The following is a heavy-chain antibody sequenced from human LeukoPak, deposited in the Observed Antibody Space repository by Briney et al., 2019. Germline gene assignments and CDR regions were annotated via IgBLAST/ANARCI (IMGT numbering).Heavy chain of an antibody. D-gene: IGHD3-10*01. CDR3: AREGFGELLSPEGFDY. V-gene: IGHV4-34*01. Sequence: PSETLSLTCAVYGGSFSGYYWSWIRQPPGKGLEWIGEINHSGSTNYNPSLKSRVTITVDTSNNQISLELSSVTAADTAVYYCAREGFGELLSPEGFDYWGQGTLVTVSS. CDR2: INHSGST. CDR1: GGSFSGYY. J-gene: IGHJ4*02.